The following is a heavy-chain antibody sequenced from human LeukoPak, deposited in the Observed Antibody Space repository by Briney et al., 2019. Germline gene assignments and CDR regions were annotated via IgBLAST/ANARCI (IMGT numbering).Heavy chain of an antibody. J-gene: IGHJ6*02. D-gene: IGHD5-18*01. Sequence: PSETLSLTCAVYGGSLSGYSWGWIRQPPGKGLEWIGEINHSGSTNYNPSLKSRVTMSVDTSKNQISLELSSVTAADTAVYYCARARYSVFFYYPMDVWGQGTTVTVSS. V-gene: IGHV4-34*01. CDR3: ARARYSVFFYYPMDV. CDR2: INHSGST. CDR1: GGSLSGYS.